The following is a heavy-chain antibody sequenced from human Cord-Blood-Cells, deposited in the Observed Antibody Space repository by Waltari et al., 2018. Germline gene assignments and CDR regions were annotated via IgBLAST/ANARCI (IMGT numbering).Heavy chain of an antibody. D-gene: IGHD3-3*01. CDR1: GYTFTSYD. J-gene: IGHJ5*02. CDR2: MTPNSGNT. Sequence: QVQLVQSGAEVKKPGASVKVSCKASGYTFTSYDINWVRQATGHGLEWMGWMTPNSGNTGYAQKFQGRVTMTRNTSISTAYMELSSLRSEDTAVYDCARGHKGYRDFWSAYEGVDPWGQGTLVTVSS. V-gene: IGHV1-8*01. CDR3: ARGHKGYRDFWSAYEGVDP.